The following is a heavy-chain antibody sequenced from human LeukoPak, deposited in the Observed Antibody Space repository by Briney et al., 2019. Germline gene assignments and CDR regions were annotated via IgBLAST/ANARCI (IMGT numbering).Heavy chain of an antibody. CDR3: ARDYRDGYNYEWFDP. J-gene: IGHJ5*02. CDR1: GGSISSGSYY. D-gene: IGHD5-24*01. Sequence: SETLSLTCTVSGGSISSGSYYWTWIRQPAGKGLEWIGRIYTSGSTNYNPSLKSRVTISEDTSKNQFSLKLSSVTAADTAVYYCARDYRDGYNYEWFDPRGQGTLVTVSS. CDR2: IYTSGST. V-gene: IGHV4-61*02.